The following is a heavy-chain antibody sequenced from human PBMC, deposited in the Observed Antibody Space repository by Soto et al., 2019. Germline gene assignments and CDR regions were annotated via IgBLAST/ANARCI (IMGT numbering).Heavy chain of an antibody. Sequence: QVQLVQSGAEVKKPGASVKVSCKASGYTFTSYAMHWVHQAPGQRLEWMGWINAGNGNTKYSQKFQGRVTITRDTSASTAYMELSSLRSEDTAVYYCAGSIAAAGTPGYWGQGTLVTVSS. D-gene: IGHD6-13*01. CDR3: AGSIAAAGTPGY. J-gene: IGHJ4*02. V-gene: IGHV1-3*01. CDR1: GYTFTSYA. CDR2: INAGNGNT.